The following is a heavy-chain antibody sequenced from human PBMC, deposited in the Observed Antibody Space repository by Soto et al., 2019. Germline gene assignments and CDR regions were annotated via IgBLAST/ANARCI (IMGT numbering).Heavy chain of an antibody. V-gene: IGHV4-31*03. J-gene: IGHJ2*01. CDR3: AREPLSSYDFWSGYYTWYFDL. CDR2: IYYSGST. Sequence: SETLSLTCTVSGGSISSGGYYWSWIRQHPGKGLEWIGYIYYSGSTYYNPSLKSRVTISVDTFKNQFSLKLSSVTAADTAVYYCAREPLSSYDFWSGYYTWYFDLWGRGTLVTVSS. CDR1: GGSISSGGYY. D-gene: IGHD3-3*01.